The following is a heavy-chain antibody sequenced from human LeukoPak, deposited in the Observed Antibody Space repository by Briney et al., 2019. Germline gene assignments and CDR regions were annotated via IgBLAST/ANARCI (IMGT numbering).Heavy chain of an antibody. V-gene: IGHV4-39*01. Sequence: SEALSLTCTVSLYSISPNDYHWVWMPQPPEEAPEWIGTLYHSGSTHYNPSLESRIPISVDTSKNEFSLKLSSVTAADTAVYYCARQGDSTKGYYLDWFDPWGQGTLVIVSS. D-gene: IGHD3-3*01. CDR1: LYSISPNDYH. CDR2: LYHSGST. CDR3: ARQGDSTKGYYLDWFDP. J-gene: IGHJ5*02.